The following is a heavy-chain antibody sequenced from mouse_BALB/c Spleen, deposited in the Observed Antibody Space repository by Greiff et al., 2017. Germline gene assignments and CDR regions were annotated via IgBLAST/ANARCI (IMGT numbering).Heavy chain of an antibody. J-gene: IGHJ4*01. V-gene: IGHV14-3*02. D-gene: IGHD3-3*01. Sequence: EVQLQQSGAELVKPGASVKLSCTASGFNIKDTYMHWVKQRPEQVLEWIGRIDPANGNTKYDPKFQGKATITADTSSNTAYLQLSSLTSEDTAVYYCALGQGGAMDYWGQGTSVTVSS. CDR2: IDPANGNT. CDR3: ALGQGGAMDY. CDR1: GFNIKDTY.